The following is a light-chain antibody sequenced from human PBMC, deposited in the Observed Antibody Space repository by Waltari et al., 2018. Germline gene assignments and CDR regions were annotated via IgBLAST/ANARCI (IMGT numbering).Light chain of an antibody. Sequence: VLTQSPATLSLSPAARATLSCRASQYIGDYLAWYQQKPGQAPRLLMSEASNRATGVPDRFSASGSGTDFTLTVSSLEPEDFAVYYCQNRRNWPLLTFGGGTKVEIK. V-gene: IGKV3-11*01. CDR3: QNRRNWPLLT. CDR2: EAS. J-gene: IGKJ4*01. CDR1: QYIGDY.